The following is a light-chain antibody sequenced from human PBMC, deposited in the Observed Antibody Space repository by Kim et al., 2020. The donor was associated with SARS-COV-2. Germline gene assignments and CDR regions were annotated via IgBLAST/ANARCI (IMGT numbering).Light chain of an antibody. CDR2: QDT. CDR3: QAWDSSTVV. J-gene: IGLJ2*01. Sequence: SYELTQPPSVSVSPGQTASITCSGDKLGHNYASWYQQKSGQSPVLVMYQDTKRPSGIPERFSGSYSGNTATLTISGTQAMDEADYYCQAWDSSTVVFGGG. V-gene: IGLV3-1*01. CDR1: KLGHNY.